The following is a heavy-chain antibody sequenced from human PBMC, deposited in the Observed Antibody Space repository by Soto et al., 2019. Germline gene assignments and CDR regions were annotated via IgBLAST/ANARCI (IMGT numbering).Heavy chain of an antibody. CDR2: INHSGST. CDR3: ARGRTYLLTGYGPLYYFAY. J-gene: IGHJ4*02. D-gene: IGHD3-9*01. Sequence: SETLSLTCAVYGGSFSGYYWSWIRQPPGKGLEWIGEINHSGSTNYNPSLKSRVTISVDTSKNQFSLKLSSVTAADTAVYYCARGRTYLLTGYGPLYYFAYWGQGTLVTVSS. CDR1: GGSFSGYY. V-gene: IGHV4-34*01.